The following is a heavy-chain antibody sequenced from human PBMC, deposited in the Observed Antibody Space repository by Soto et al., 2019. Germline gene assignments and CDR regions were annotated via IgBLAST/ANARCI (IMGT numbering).Heavy chain of an antibody. Sequence: SVKLSCKASGYPFTSYDINWVRQATGQGLEWMGWMNPNSGNTGCAQKFQGRVTMTRNTSRSTAYMELSSLRSEDTAVYYCARGPSSITIFGVVIRPSYFDYWGQGTLDSV. CDR2: MNPNSGNT. V-gene: IGHV1-8*01. D-gene: IGHD3-3*01. J-gene: IGHJ4*02. CDR1: GYPFTSYD. CDR3: ARGPSSITIFGVVIRPSYFDY.